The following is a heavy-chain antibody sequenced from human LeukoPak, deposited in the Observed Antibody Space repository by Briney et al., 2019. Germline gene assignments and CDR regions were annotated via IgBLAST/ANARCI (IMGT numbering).Heavy chain of an antibody. V-gene: IGHV3-66*01. J-gene: IGHJ4*02. CDR2: IYSGGST. Sequence: PGGSLRLSCAASGFTVSSNYMSWVRQAPGKGLEWVSVIYSGGSTYYADSVKGTFTISRDNSKNTLYLQMNSLRAEDTAVYYCARTSSSGWYGNWGQGTLVTVSS. CDR1: GFTVSSNY. CDR3: ARTSSSGWYGN. D-gene: IGHD6-19*01.